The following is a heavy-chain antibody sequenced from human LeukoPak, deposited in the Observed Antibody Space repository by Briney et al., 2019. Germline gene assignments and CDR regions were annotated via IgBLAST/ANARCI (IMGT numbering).Heavy chain of an antibody. CDR1: GFTVSSTY. Sequence: GGSLRLSCAASGFTVSSTYMSWVRQAPGKGLEWVSVIYSGGSTYYADSVKGRFTISRDNSKNTLYLQMNSLRAEDTAVYYCAREYPYGSGTYWGQGTLVTVSS. D-gene: IGHD3-10*01. CDR3: AREYPYGSGTY. J-gene: IGHJ4*02. V-gene: IGHV3-53*01. CDR2: IYSGGST.